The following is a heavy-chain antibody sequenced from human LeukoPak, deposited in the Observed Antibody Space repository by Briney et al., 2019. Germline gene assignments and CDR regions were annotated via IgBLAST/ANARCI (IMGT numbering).Heavy chain of an antibody. D-gene: IGHD3-9*01. J-gene: IGHJ4*02. Sequence: GGSLRLSCAASGFTFSNHAMSWVRQAPGKGLEWVSAITGSGSGIYYADSMKSRFTISRDNSKNTLYLQINSLRAEDTAVYYCAKWGDYDVLTGYYVSDYWGQGTLVTVSS. V-gene: IGHV3-23*01. CDR1: GFTFSNHA. CDR2: ITGSGSGI. CDR3: AKWGDYDVLTGYYVSDY.